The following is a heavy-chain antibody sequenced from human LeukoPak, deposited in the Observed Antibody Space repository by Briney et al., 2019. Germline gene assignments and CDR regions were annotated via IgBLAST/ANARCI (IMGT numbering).Heavy chain of an antibody. CDR2: ISAYNDNT. CDR3: ARVACSSTSCYAPYGYYFDY. V-gene: IGHV1-18*01. Sequence: GASVKVSCKASGYTFTSYGISWVRQAPGQGLEWMGWISAYNDNTNYAQKFQGRVTMTRNTSISTAYMELSSLRSEDTAVYYCARVACSSTSCYAPYGYYFDYWGQGTLVTVSS. CDR1: GYTFTSYG. D-gene: IGHD2-2*01. J-gene: IGHJ4*02.